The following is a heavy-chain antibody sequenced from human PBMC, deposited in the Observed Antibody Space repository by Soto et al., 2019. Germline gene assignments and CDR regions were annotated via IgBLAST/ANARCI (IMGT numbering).Heavy chain of an antibody. V-gene: IGHV1-18*01. CDR3: ARASGYGVGAFDI. CDR2: ISAYSGNK. Sequence: QVQLVQSGAEVKKPGASVKVSCKASGYTFNNYGVSWVRQAPGQGLEWMGWISAYSGNKNYAQKLQDRVTMTTDTSTSTAYLGLRSLRSDDTAVYYCARASGYGVGAFDIWGQGTMVTVSS. D-gene: IGHD4-17*01. J-gene: IGHJ3*02. CDR1: GYTFNNYG.